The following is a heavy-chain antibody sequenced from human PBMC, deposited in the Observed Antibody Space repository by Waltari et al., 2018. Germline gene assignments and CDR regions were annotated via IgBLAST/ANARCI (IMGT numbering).Heavy chain of an antibody. CDR3: ARELSREYSSGYLSFYY. CDR2: IIPIFGTA. CDR1: GGTFSSYG. D-gene: IGHD6-19*01. Sequence: QVQLVQSGAEVKKPGSSVKVSCKASGGTFSSYGCIWVPQAPGQGLEWMGGIIPIFGTANYAQKFQGRVTITADKSTSTAYMELSSLRSEDTAVYYCARELSREYSSGYLSFYYWGQGTLVTVSS. J-gene: IGHJ4*02. V-gene: IGHV1-69*06.